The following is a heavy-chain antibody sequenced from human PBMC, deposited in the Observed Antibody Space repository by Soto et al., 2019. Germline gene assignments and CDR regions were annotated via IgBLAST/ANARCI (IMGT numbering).Heavy chain of an antibody. CDR3: ARVDTGGYYFDY. V-gene: IGHV4-59*01. CDR1: GGSISSYS. Sequence: QVQLQESGPGLVKPSETLSLTCTVPGGSISSYSWSWIRQPPGKGLEWIGYIYYSGSTNYNPSLKSRVTISVDTSKNQFSLKLSSVTAADTAVYYCARVDTGGYYFDYWGQGALVTVSS. CDR2: IYYSGST. J-gene: IGHJ4*02. D-gene: IGHD5-18*01.